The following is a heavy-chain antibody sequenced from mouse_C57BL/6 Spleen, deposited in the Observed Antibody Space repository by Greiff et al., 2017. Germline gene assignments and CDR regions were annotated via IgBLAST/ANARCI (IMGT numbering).Heavy chain of an antibody. CDR1: GFTFSSYG. CDR3: ARREAITTVVATGYFDY. J-gene: IGHJ2*01. V-gene: IGHV5-6*01. Sequence: EVQLVESGGDLVKPGGSLKLSCAASGFTFSSYGMSWVRQTPDKRLEWVATISSGGSYTYYPDSVKGRFTISRDNAKNTLYLQMSSLKSEDTAMYYCARREAITTVVATGYFDYWGQGTTLTVSS. D-gene: IGHD1-1*01. CDR2: ISSGGSYT.